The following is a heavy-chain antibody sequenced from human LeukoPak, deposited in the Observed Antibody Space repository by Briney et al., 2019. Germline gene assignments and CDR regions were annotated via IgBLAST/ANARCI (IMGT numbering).Heavy chain of an antibody. Sequence: GGSLRLSCAASGFTFSSYGMHWVRQAPGKGLEWVAFIRYDGSNKYYADSVKGRFTISRDNSKNTLYLQMNSLRAEDTAVYYCAKETRVVRGVIDLDYWGQGTLVTVSS. V-gene: IGHV3-30*02. CDR1: GFTFSSYG. CDR2: IRYDGSNK. J-gene: IGHJ4*02. D-gene: IGHD3-10*01. CDR3: AKETRVVRGVIDLDY.